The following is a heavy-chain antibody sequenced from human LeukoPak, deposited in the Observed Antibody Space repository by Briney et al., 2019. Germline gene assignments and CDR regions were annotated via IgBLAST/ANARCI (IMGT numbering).Heavy chain of an antibody. D-gene: IGHD3-9*01. Sequence: GRSLRLSCAASGFTVSSNYMSWVRQAPGKGLEWVSVIYSGGSTYYADSVKGRFTISRDNSKNILYLQMNSLRAEDTAVYYCARATPERYFDWSTSYYFDYWGQGTLVTVSS. CDR3: ARATPERYFDWSTSYYFDY. V-gene: IGHV3-66*01. J-gene: IGHJ4*02. CDR1: GFTVSSNY. CDR2: IYSGGST.